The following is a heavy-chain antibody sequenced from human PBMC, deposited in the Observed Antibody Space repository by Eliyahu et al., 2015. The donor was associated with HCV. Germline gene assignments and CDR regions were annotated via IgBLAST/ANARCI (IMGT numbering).Heavy chain of an antibody. D-gene: IGHD1-26*01. Sequence: QVTLRESGPALVKPTQTLTLTCTFSGFSLTSSAMCVSWIRQPPGKALEWLALIDWDDDKYYSTSLKSRLTISKDTSKNQVVLTMTNMDLVDTATYYCARSGSYYSTDRRFDYWGQGILVTVSS. J-gene: IGHJ4*02. CDR1: GFSLTSSAMC. CDR3: ARSGSYYSTDRRFDY. V-gene: IGHV2-70*01. CDR2: IDWDDDK.